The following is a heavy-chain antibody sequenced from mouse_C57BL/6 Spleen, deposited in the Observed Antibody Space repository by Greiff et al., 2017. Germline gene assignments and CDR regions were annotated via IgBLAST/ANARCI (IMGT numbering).Heavy chain of an antibody. CDR2: IYPGDGDP. CDR3: ARGGVVAPFAY. V-gene: IGHV1-80*01. Sequence: LQQSGASVKISCKASGYAFSSYWMNWVKQRPGKGLEWIGQIYPGDGDPNYNGKFKGKATLTADKSSSTAYMQLSSLTSEDSAVYFCARGGVVAPFAYWGQGTLVTVSA. D-gene: IGHD1-1*01. J-gene: IGHJ3*01. CDR1: GYAFSSYW.